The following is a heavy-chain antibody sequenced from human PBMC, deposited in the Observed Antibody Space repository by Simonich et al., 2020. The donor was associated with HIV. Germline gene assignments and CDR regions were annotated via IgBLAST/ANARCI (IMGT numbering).Heavy chain of an antibody. CDR2: IKHSGGT. Sequence: QLQLQESGPGLVKPSETLSLTCTVSGGSISSSSYYWGWIRQPPGKGLEWIGEIKHSGGTNYSPSLKSRVTISVDKSKNQFSLKVSAVTAADTAVYYCARRDRENLLYLDYWSQGTLVTVSS. D-gene: IGHD3-10*01. J-gene: IGHJ4*02. CDR3: ARRDRENLLYLDY. CDR1: GGSISSSSYY. V-gene: IGHV4-61*05.